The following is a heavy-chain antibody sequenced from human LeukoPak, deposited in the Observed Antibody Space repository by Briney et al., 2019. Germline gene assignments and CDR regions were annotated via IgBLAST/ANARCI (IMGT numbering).Heavy chain of an antibody. J-gene: IGHJ1*01. V-gene: IGHV4-59*01. D-gene: IGHD4-17*01. Sequence: SETLSLTCTVSGGSISSYYWSWIRQPPGKGLEWIGYIYYSGSTNYNPSLKSRVTISVDTSKNQFSLKLSSVTAADTAVYYCATLTVTTNGKYFQHRGQGTLVTVSS. CDR3: ATLTVTTNGKYFQH. CDR1: GGSISSYY. CDR2: IYYSGST.